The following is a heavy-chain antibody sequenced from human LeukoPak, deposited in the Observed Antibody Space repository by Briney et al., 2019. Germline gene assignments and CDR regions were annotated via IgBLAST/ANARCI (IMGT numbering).Heavy chain of an antibody. V-gene: IGHV1-8*01. CDR1: GYTFTSYD. CDR3: ARDLGGTNGVFRDY. CDR2: MNPTSGNT. J-gene: IGHJ4*02. D-gene: IGHD2-8*01. Sequence: ASVKVSRKASGYTFTSYDINWVRQATGQGLEWMGWMNPTSGNTGYAQKFRGRVTMTRNTSIRTAYIELSSLRSEDTAVYSCARDLGGTNGVFRDYWGQGTLVTVSS.